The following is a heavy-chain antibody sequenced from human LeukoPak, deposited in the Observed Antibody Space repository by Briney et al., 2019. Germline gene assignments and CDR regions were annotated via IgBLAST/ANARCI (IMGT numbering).Heavy chain of an antibody. CDR1: GGSFSGYY. D-gene: IGHD2-2*01. Sequence: SETLSLTCAVYGGSFSGYYWSWIRQPPGKGLEWIGEINHSGSTNYNPSLKSRVTISVDTSKNQFSLKLSSVTAADTAVYYCARGGVRQLPRHYGMDVWAKGPRSPSPQ. CDR3: ARGGVRQLPRHYGMDV. CDR2: INHSGST. V-gene: IGHV4-34*01. J-gene: IGHJ6*04.